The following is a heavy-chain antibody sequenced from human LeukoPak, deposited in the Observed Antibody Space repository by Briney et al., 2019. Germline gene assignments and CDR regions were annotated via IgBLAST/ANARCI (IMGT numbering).Heavy chain of an antibody. D-gene: IGHD6-19*01. CDR2: IYYSGST. CDR3: ARAPEVVAGDDY. J-gene: IGHJ4*02. V-gene: IGHV4-59*08. Sequence: PSETLSLTCTVSGGSISPFYWSWIRKPPGKGLEWIAYIYYSGSTRYSPSLKSRVAISVDTSNNQVSLKLSSVTAADTAVYYCARAPEVVAGDDYWGQGTLVTVSS. CDR1: GGSISPFY.